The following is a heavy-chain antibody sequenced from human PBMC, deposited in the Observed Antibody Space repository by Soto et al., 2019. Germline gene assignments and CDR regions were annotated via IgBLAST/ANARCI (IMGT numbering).Heavy chain of an antibody. D-gene: IGHD2-15*01. CDR1: GFTFSSYG. V-gene: IGHV3-30*18. CDR2: ISYDGSNK. Sequence: QVQLVESGGGVVQPGRSLRLSCAASGFTFSSYGMHWVRQAPGKGLEWVAVISYDGSNKYYADSVKGRFTISRDNSKNKLYRQMNSLRGEDTAVYYCAKFGDIVVVVAATGPGTRFDPWGQGTLVTVSS. CDR3: AKFGDIVVVVAATGPGTRFDP. J-gene: IGHJ5*02.